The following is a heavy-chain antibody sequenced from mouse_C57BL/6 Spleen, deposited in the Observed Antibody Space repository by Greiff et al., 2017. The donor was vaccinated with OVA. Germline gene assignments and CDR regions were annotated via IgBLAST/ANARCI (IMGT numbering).Heavy chain of an antibody. J-gene: IGHJ4*01. CDR3: ARAYDYDDYYAMDY. D-gene: IGHD2-4*01. CDR1: GFSLSTSGMG. Sequence: QVTLKESGPGILQSSQTLSLTCSFSGFSLSTSGMGVSWIRQPSGKGLEWLAHIYWDDDKRYNPSLKSRLTISKDTSRNQVFLKITSVDTADTATDYCARAYDYDDYYAMDYWGQGTSVTVSS. CDR2: IYWDDDK. V-gene: IGHV8-12*01.